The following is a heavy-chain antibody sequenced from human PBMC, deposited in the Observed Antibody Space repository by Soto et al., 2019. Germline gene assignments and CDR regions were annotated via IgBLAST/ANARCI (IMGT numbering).Heavy chain of an antibody. CDR2: IYYSGST. V-gene: IGHV4-39*01. Sequence: SETLSLTCTVSGGSISSSSYYWGRIRQPPGKGLEWIGSIYYSGSTYYNPSLKSRVTISVDTSKNQFSLKLSSVTAADTAVYYCARHVYGDYGGNFDYWGQGTLVTVSS. J-gene: IGHJ4*02. CDR1: GGSISSSSYY. D-gene: IGHD4-17*01. CDR3: ARHVYGDYGGNFDY.